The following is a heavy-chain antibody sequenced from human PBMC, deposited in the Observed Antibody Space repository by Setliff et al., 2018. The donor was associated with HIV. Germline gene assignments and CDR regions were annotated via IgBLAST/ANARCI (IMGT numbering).Heavy chain of an antibody. J-gene: IGHJ4*02. Sequence: SETLSLTCTVSGGSISSHYWGWIRQPPGKGLEWIGYIYYSGSTNYNPSLKSRVTISVDTSKKQFSLKLSSVTAADTAVYYCARTLRAAAMGYFDYWGQGTLVTVSS. CDR1: GGSISSHY. V-gene: IGHV4-59*11. CDR3: ARTLRAAAMGYFDY. CDR2: IYYSGST. D-gene: IGHD5-18*01.